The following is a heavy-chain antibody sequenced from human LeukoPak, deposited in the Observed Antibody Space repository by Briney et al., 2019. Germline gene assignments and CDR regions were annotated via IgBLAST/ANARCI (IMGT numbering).Heavy chain of an antibody. J-gene: IGHJ4*02. D-gene: IGHD6-13*01. CDR3: AKDFRSWYDGGFDY. CDR2: ISGSGGSK. V-gene: IGHV3-23*01. CDR1: GFTFSSYA. Sequence: GGSLRLSCAASGFTFSSYAMSWVRQAPGKGLEWVSAISGSGGSKYYADSVKGRFTISRAHSKSTLYLQMNSLRAEDTAVYYCAKDFRSWYDGGFDYWGQGTLVTVSS.